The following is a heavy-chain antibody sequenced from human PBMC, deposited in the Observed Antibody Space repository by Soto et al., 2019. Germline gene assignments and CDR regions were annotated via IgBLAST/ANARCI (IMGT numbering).Heavy chain of an antibody. CDR1: GFTFSSYG. CDR2: IWYDGSNK. J-gene: IGHJ5*02. Sequence: GGSLRLSCAASGFTFSSYGMHWVRQAPGKGLEWVAVIWYDGSNKYYADSVKGRFTISRDNSKNTLYLQMNSLRAEDTAVYYCARDLRMVRGVIMGRNANWFDPWGQGTLVTVSS. D-gene: IGHD3-10*01. V-gene: IGHV3-33*01. CDR3: ARDLRMVRGVIMGRNANWFDP.